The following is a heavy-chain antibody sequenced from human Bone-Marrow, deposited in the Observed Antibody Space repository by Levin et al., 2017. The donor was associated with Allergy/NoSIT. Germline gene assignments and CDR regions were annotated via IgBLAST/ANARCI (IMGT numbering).Heavy chain of an antibody. J-gene: IGHJ6*03. V-gene: IGHV1-2*06. D-gene: IGHD5-12*01. CDR2: INPDSGDT. CDR1: GYTFTVYY. Sequence: ASVKVSCKASGYTFTVYYMHWVRQAPGQGLEWMGRINPDSGDTIYAQKFQDRVTLTRDTSISTAYMELSRLRSDDTAVYFCVRDWLRSLYYYYYMDVWGHGTTVTVSS. CDR3: VRDWLRSLYYYYYMDV.